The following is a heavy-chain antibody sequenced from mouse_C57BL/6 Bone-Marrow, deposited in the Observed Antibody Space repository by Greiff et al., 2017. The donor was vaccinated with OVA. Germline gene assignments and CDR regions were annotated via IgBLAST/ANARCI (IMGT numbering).Heavy chain of an antibody. CDR2: ISYSGST. Sequence: EVMLVESGPGLAKPSQTLSLTCSVTGYSITSDYWNWIRKFPGNKLEYMGYISYSGSTYYNPSLKSRISITRDTSQNQYYLQLNSVTTEDTATDYCAGGYGSSYWYFDVWGTGTTVTVSS. CDR1: GYSITSDY. D-gene: IGHD1-1*01. CDR3: AGGYGSSYWYFDV. J-gene: IGHJ1*03. V-gene: IGHV3-8*01.